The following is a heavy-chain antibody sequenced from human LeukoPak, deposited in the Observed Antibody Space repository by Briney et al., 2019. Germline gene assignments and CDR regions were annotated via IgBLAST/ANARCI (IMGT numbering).Heavy chain of an antibody. CDR2: IHPGDSDT. Sequence: GDALKISCKGSGYSFTNFWIGWVRQMPGKGLEWMGIIHPGDSDTRYSPSFQGQVTISADKSISTAYLQWNSLKASDTAMYYCARRSGSDFDYWGQGTLVTVSS. D-gene: IGHD1-26*01. CDR1: GYSFTNFW. V-gene: IGHV5-51*01. J-gene: IGHJ4*02. CDR3: ARRSGSDFDY.